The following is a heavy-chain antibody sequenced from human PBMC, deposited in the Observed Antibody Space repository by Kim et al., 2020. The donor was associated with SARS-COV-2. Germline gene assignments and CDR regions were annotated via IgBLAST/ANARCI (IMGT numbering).Heavy chain of an antibody. CDR3: ARSTTKNYDILTGYHDYFDY. D-gene: IGHD3-9*01. J-gene: IGHJ4*02. V-gene: IGHV4-61*02. CDR2: IYTSGST. Sequence: SETLSLTCTVSGGSISSGSYYWSWIRQPAGKGLEWIGRIYTSGSTNYNPSLKSRVTISVDTSKNQFSLKLSSVTAADTAVYYCARSTTKNYDILTGYHDYFDYWGQGTLVTVSS. CDR1: GGSISSGSYY.